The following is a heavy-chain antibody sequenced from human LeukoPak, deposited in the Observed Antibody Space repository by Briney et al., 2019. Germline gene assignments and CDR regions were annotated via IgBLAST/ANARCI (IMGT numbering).Heavy chain of an antibody. CDR3: GKDGCQYSSGPEFDP. V-gene: IGHV3-23*01. D-gene: IGHD6-19*01. CDR1: GIVFSRTA. Sequence: GGSLRLSCTASGIVFSRTAMNWARQSPGRGLEWLSAISGGGERTFYADSVRGRFTISRDNSKNMVYLQMNSLRVDDTAIYYCGKDGCQYSSGPEFDPRGQGDLVTVPS. CDR2: ISGGGERT. J-gene: IGHJ5*02.